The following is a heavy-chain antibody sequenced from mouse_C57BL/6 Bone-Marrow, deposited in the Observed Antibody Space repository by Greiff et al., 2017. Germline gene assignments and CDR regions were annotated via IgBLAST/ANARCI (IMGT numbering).Heavy chain of an antibody. CDR1: GYTFTSYW. CDR3: ARDTTTVVANFDY. V-gene: IGHV1-50*01. CDR2: IDPSDSYT. J-gene: IGHJ2*01. Sequence: VQLQQPGAELVKPGASVKLSCKASGYTFTSYWMQWVKQRPGQGLEWIGEIDPSDSYTNYNQKFKGKATLTVDTSSSTAYMQLSSLTSEDSAVYYCARDTTTVVANFDYWGQGTTLTVSS. D-gene: IGHD1-1*01.